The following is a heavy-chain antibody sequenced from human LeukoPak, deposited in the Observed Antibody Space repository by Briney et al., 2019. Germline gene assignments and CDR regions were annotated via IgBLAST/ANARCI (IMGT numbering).Heavy chain of an antibody. Sequence: GGSLRLSCAASGFTFRNYAMSWVRQAPGKGLEWVSTLSGNNGDTYNADSVKGRFTISRDNSKDTLYLQLTSLRAEDTAVYYCAKTRHDISILDSWGQGTLVTVSS. D-gene: IGHD6-6*01. CDR3: AKTRHDISILDS. V-gene: IGHV3-23*01. J-gene: IGHJ4*02. CDR2: LSGNNGDT. CDR1: GFTFRNYA.